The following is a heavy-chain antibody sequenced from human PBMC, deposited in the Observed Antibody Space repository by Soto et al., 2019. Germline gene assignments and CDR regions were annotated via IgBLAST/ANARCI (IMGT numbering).Heavy chain of an antibody. J-gene: IGHJ4*02. CDR2: IYYSGST. D-gene: IGHD3-22*01. CDR1: GGSISSGGYY. V-gene: IGHV4-31*03. CDR3: ARDQGGSSGIFDY. Sequence: TSETLSLTCTVSGGSISSGGYYWSWIRQHPGKGLEWIGYIYYSGSTYYNPSLKSRVTISVDTSKNQFSLKLSSVTAADTAVYYCARDQGGSSGIFDYWGQGTLVTVSS.